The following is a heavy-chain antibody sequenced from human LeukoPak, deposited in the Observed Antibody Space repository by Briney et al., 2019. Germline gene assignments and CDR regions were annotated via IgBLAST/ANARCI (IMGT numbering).Heavy chain of an antibody. Sequence: ASVKVSCKASGGTFSSYAISWVRQAPGQGLEWMGGIIPIFGTANYAQKFQGRVTITADESTSTAYMELSSLRSEDTAVYYCAIRALLWFGELSNWFDPWGQGTLVTVSS. CDR2: IIPIFGTA. V-gene: IGHV1-69*13. D-gene: IGHD3-10*01. CDR3: AIRALLWFGELSNWFDP. J-gene: IGHJ5*02. CDR1: GGTFSSYA.